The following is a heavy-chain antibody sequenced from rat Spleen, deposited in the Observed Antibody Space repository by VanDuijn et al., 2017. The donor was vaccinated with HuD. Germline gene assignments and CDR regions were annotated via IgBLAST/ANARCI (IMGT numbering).Heavy chain of an antibody. Sequence: EVQLQESGPGLVKPSQSLSLTCSVSGHSISSAYRWNWIQKFPGNKLEWMGYINSAGTTIYSPSLKSRISITRDTSKNQFFLQVNSVTTEDTATYFCARSDGVHYFLPFADWGQGSLVTVSS. J-gene: IGHJ3*01. D-gene: IGHD1-12*02. V-gene: IGHV3-3*01. CDR1: GHSISSAYR. CDR3: ARSDGVHYFLPFAD. CDR2: INSAGTT.